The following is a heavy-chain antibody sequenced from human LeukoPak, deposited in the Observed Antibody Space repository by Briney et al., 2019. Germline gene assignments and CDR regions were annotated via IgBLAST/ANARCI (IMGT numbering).Heavy chain of an antibody. J-gene: IGHJ4*02. CDR2: ISSSSSYI. V-gene: IGHV3-21*01. D-gene: IGHD3-22*01. Sequence: GGSLGLSCAASGFTFSSYSMNWVRQAPGKGLEWVSSISSSSSYIYYADSVKGRFTISRDNAKNSLYLQMNSLRAEDTAVYYCARVLHKRNYDSSVYYGYWGQGTLVTVSS. CDR3: ARVLHKRNYDSSVYYGY. CDR1: GFTFSSYS.